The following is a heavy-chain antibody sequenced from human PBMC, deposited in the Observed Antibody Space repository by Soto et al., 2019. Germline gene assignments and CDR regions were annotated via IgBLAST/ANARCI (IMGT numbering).Heavy chain of an antibody. J-gene: IGHJ4*02. CDR3: ARGRFGSSGYHLDY. CDR2: IIPIFGTA. D-gene: IGHD3-22*01. Sequence: QVQLVQSGAEVKKPGSSVKVSCTASGGTFSSYAISWVRQAPGQGLEWMGGIIPIFGTANYAQKFQGRVTITADESTSTAYMELSSLRSEDTAVYYCARGRFGSSGYHLDYWGQGTLVTVSS. CDR1: GGTFSSYA. V-gene: IGHV1-69*01.